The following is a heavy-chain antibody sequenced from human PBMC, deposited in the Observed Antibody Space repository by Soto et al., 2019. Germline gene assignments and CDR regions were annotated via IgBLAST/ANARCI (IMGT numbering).Heavy chain of an antibody. CDR2: IYSGGST. J-gene: IGHJ5*02. CDR3: ARDISGYGGWFDP. CDR1: GFTVSSNY. V-gene: IGHV3-66*01. Sequence: GGSLRLSCAASGFTVSSNYMSWVRQAPGKGLEWVSVIYSGGSTYYADSVKGRFTISRDNSKNTLYLQMNSLRAEDTAVYYCARDISGYGGWFDPWGQGTLVTVSS. D-gene: IGHD5-12*01.